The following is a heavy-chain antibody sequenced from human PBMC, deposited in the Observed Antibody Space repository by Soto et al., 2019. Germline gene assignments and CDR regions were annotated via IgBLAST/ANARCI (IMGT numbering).Heavy chain of an antibody. J-gene: IGHJ4*02. Sequence: QVQLVQSGAEVKKPGASVKVSCKASGYIFTTYALHWVRQAPGQRLEWMGWINAGKGNTKYSQKFQERVTITRDTSASVAYMELSSLASEDTAVYYCARSEVIPEGCDYWGQGTLVTVSS. D-gene: IGHD3-16*02. V-gene: IGHV1-3*01. CDR1: GYIFTTYA. CDR3: ARSEVIPEGCDY. CDR2: INAGKGNT.